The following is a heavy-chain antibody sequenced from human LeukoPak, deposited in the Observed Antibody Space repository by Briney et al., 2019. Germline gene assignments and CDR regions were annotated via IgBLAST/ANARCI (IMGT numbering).Heavy chain of an antibody. CDR2: ISNSGSST. Sequence: PGGSLRLSCAASGFTFTSYAMTWVRQAPGKGLEWGSGISNSGSSTYYADSVKGRFTISRDNSKNTLYLQLNSLRAEDTAVYYCATRNYCSSTSCRSHYYYYGMDVWGQGTTVTVSS. D-gene: IGHD2-2*01. V-gene: IGHV3-23*01. CDR1: GFTFTSYA. J-gene: IGHJ6*02. CDR3: ATRNYCSSTSCRSHYYYYGMDV.